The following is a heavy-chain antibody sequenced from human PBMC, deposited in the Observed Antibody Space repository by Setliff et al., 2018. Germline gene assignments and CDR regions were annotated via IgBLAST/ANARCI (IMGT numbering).Heavy chain of an antibody. D-gene: IGHD1-1*01. CDR3: ATLRTSTHFDY. CDR1: GYSISSGYY. V-gene: IGHV4-38-2*01. CDR2: IYHSGST. J-gene: IGHJ4*02. Sequence: PSETLSLTCAVSGYSISSGYYWGWIRQPPGKGLEWIGSIYHSGSTYYNPSLKSRVTMSVDTSKNQFSLKLSSVTAADTAVYYCATLRTSTHFDYWGQGTLVTVSS.